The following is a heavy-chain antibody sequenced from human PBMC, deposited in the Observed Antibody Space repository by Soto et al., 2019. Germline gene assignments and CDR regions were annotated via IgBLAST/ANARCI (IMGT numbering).Heavy chain of an antibody. V-gene: IGHV3-30*18. D-gene: IGHD2-15*01. J-gene: IGHJ6*02. CDR2: ISYDGSNK. Sequence: QPGGSLRLSCAASGFTFSSYGMHWVRQAPGKGLEWVAVISYDGSNKYYADSVKGRFTISRDNSKNTLYLQMNSLRAEDTAVYYCAKDVWRSSGGSDGMGVWGQGTTVTVSS. CDR3: AKDVWRSSGGSDGMGV. CDR1: GFTFSSYG.